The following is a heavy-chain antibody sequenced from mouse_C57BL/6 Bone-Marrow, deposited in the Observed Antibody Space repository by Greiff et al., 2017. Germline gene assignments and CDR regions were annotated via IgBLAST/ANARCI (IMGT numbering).Heavy chain of an antibody. D-gene: IGHD1-1*01. J-gene: IGHJ3*01. CDR3: ARDGAQQVGYYGTLAY. Sequence: QVQLQQPGAELVKPGASVKLSCKASGYTFTSYWMHWVKQRPGRGLEWIGRIDPNSGGTKYNEKFKSKATLTVDKPSSTAYMQLSGLTSEDSAVYYCARDGAQQVGYYGTLAYWGQGTLVTVSA. V-gene: IGHV1-72*01. CDR1: GYTFTSYW. CDR2: IDPNSGGT.